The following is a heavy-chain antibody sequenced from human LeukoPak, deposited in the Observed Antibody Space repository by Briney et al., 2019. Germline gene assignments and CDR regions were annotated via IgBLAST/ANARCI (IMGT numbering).Heavy chain of an antibody. V-gene: IGHV3-21*01. CDR3: ARGATDVTRWFDP. D-gene: IGHD1-1*01. Sequence: GGSLRLSCAASGFTFNTYSMSWVRQAPGKGLEWVSIISRASESIFYADSVKGRFTISRDNAKNSLYLQMNGLRAEDTAVYYCARGATDVTRWFDPWGQGTRVTVSS. J-gene: IGHJ5*02. CDR1: GFTFNTYS. CDR2: ISRASESI.